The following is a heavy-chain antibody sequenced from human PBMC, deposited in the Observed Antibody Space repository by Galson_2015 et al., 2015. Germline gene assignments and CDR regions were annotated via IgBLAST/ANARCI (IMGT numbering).Heavy chain of an antibody. Sequence: SETLSLTCTVSGGSIRSSNYYWGWIRQPPGKGLEWIGSMYYSGSTHYNPSLESRVTISADTSKKQFSLNLSSVTAADTAVYYCAGRDYDSGLIAYWGQGTLVTVSS. CDR2: MYYSGST. V-gene: IGHV4-39*01. D-gene: IGHD3-10*01. CDR3: AGRDYDSGLIAY. J-gene: IGHJ4*02. CDR1: GGSIRSSNYY.